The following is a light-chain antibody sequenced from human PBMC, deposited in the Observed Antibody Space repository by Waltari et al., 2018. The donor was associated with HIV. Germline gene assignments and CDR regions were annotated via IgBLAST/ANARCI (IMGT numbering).Light chain of an antibody. CDR2: DVT. CDR1: SSDIGSFDY. V-gene: IGLV2-14*03. CDR3: CSYSDSGTIL. Sequence: SALTQPASVSGSPGQSITISCLGASSDIGSFDYVSWYQHHPDKAPKLILYDVTYRPSGVSGRFSGSRSGSMASLTISGLQPEDEADYFCCSYSDSGTILFGGGTRVTVL. J-gene: IGLJ2*01.